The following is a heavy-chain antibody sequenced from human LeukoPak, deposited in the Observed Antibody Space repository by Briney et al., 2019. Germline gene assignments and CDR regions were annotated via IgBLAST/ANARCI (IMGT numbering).Heavy chain of an antibody. J-gene: IGHJ4*02. CDR2: IIPIFDTA. V-gene: IGHV1-69*05. CDR1: GGTFSSYA. Sequence: SVKVSCKASGGTFSSYAISWVRQAPGQGLEWMGGIIPIFDTANYAQKFQGRVTMTTDTSTSTAYMELRSLRSDDTAVYYCARRLFRLDFDYWGQGTLVTVSS. D-gene: IGHD3-16*01. CDR3: ARRLFRLDFDY.